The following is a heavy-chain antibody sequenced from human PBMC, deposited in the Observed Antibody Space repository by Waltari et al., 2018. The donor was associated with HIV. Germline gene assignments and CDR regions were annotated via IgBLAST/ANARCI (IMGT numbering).Heavy chain of an antibody. J-gene: IGHJ4*02. CDR1: GFTFCNYT. CDR2: ISRSSSSI. Sequence: EVQLVESGGGLVQPGGSLRLSCAASGFTFCNYTMNWVRQDPGKGLEWVSYISRSSSSILYADSVKCRFTISRDNAKNSLYLQMNSLRVEDTAVYYCARDINGGWGYWGQGTLVTVAS. D-gene: IGHD7-27*01. CDR3: ARDINGGWGY. V-gene: IGHV3-48*01.